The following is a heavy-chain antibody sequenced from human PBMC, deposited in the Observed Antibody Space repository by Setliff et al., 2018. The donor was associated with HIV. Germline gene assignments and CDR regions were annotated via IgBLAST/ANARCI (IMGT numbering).Heavy chain of an antibody. CDR3: ASEVNWADY. D-gene: IGHD7-27*01. V-gene: IGHV4-34*01. J-gene: IGHJ4*02. CDR1: GGSFSGYY. CDR2: INHSGST. Sequence: SETLSLTCAVYGGSFSGYYWSWIRQPPGKGLEWIGEINHSGSTNYNPSLKSRVTISVDTSKNQFSLKLSSVTAADTAVYYCASEVNWADYWGQGTLVTVSS.